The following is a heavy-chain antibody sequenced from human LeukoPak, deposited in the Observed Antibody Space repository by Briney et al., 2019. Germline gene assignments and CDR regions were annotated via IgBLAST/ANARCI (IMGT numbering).Heavy chain of an antibody. CDR2: INPNSGAT. V-gene: IGHV1-2*02. Sequence: GASVKVSCKASGYNFIDYYIFWVRQAPGQGLEWMGWINPNSGATGHAQKFQGRLSMTRDTSINTVYLELSRLRSDDTAVYFCARASTGLPNWFDPWGQGTLVTVSS. J-gene: IGHJ5*02. CDR1: GYNFIDYY. CDR3: ARASTGLPNWFDP. D-gene: IGHD4-17*01.